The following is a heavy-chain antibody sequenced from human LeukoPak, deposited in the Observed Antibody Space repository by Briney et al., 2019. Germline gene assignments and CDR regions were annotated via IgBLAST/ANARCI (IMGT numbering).Heavy chain of an antibody. J-gene: IGHJ4*02. D-gene: IGHD2-21*02. CDR1: GGSFSGYF. CDR3: ARVWYGDSPYYFDY. V-gene: IGHV4-34*01. Sequence: SETLSLTCAVYGGSFSGYFWSWIRQPPGKGPEWIGEINHKGNTNYNPSLKSRVTISVDTSKNQFSLKLSSVTAAETAVYYCARVWYGDSPYYFDYWGQGTLVTVSS. CDR2: INHKGNT.